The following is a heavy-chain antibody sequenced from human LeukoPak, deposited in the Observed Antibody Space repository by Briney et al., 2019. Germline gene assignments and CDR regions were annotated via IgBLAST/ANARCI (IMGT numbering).Heavy chain of an antibody. J-gene: IGHJ3*01. Sequence: GASVKVSCKASGYTFTGYYMHWVRQAPGQGLEWMGWINPNSGGTNFTQKFQGRVSVTRDTSISTAYLELSRLRSDDTAVYYCARGDLYCSGYTCYSDAFDFWGQGTMVTVSS. CDR1: GYTFTGYY. D-gene: IGHD2-15*01. CDR2: INPNSGGT. V-gene: IGHV1-2*02. CDR3: ARGDLYCSGYTCYSDAFDF.